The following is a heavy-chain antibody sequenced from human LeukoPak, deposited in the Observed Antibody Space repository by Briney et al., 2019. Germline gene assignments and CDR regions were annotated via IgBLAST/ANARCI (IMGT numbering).Heavy chain of an antibody. V-gene: IGHV4-59*08. Sequence: NPSETLSLTCTVSGGSISSYYWSWIRQPPGKGLEWIGYIYYSGSTNYNPSLKSRVTISVDTSKNQFSLKLSSVTAADTAVYYCATYLPYSSEGGMDVWGQGTTVTVSS. CDR3: ATYLPYSSEGGMDV. CDR1: GGSISSYY. D-gene: IGHD6-19*01. CDR2: IYYSGST. J-gene: IGHJ6*02.